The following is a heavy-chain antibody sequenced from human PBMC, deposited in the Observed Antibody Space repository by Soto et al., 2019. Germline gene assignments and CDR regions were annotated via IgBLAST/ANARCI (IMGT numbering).Heavy chain of an antibody. CDR1: GFTFSNYH. Sequence: GGSLRLSCSASGFTFSNYHMHWVRQAPGKGLEFVSAIPGNGDNTSYADSVKGRFTISRDNFKNTLYLQMSSLRAEDTAVYYCVKGTRDGYTLRTDSWGQGTLVTVSS. CDR3: VKGTRDGYTLRTDS. J-gene: IGHJ4*02. D-gene: IGHD1-1*01. CDR2: IPGNGDNT. V-gene: IGHV3-64D*08.